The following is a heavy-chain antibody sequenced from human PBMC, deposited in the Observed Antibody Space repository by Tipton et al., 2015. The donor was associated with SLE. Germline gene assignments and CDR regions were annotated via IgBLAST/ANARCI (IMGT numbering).Heavy chain of an antibody. CDR2: IYYSGST. CDR3: ARHAHQWRTYWYFDL. J-gene: IGHJ2*01. CDR1: GDSISSSSYY. D-gene: IGHD6-19*01. Sequence: GLVKPSETLSLSCTVSGDSISSSSYYWGWIRQPPGKGLEWIGSIYYSGSTKHNPSLKSRVTISEDTSKNQFSLKLSSVTAADTAVYYCARHAHQWRTYWYFDLWGRGTLVTVSS. V-gene: IGHV4-39*01.